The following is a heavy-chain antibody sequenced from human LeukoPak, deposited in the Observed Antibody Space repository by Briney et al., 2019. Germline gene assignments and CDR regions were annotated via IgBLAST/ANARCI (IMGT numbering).Heavy chain of an antibody. CDR3: ARAKKYSSCWYYFDC. J-gene: IGHJ4*02. CDR2: HNPNSGGT. Sequence: ASVKVSCKASGYTFTGYYMHWARQAPGQGLEWMGWHNPNSGGTNYAQKFQGRHTKTRDTSIRTAYMEVSRLRAHDTPVYYCARAKKYSSCWYYFDCGGQGTLVTVSS. CDR1: GYTFTGYY. D-gene: IGHD6-19*01. V-gene: IGHV1-2*02.